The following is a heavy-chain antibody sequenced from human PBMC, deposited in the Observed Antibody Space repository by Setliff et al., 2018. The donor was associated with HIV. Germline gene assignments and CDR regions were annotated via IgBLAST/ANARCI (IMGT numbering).Heavy chain of an antibody. V-gene: IGHV3-74*01. CDR3: VSGHMWSPSSAFNV. D-gene: IGHD3-10*01. CDR1: GFTFSNYS. Sequence: GGSLRLSCAASGFTFSNYSMNWVRQTPGKGLEWVSRINHDGSIRRYADSVKDRFTISRDNAKNTLYLQMNTLRVEDTAIYYCVSGHMWSPSSAFNVWGQGTLVTVSS. CDR2: INHDGSIR. J-gene: IGHJ3*01.